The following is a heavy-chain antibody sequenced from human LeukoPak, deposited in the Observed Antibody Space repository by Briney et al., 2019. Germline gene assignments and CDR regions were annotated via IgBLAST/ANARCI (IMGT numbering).Heavy chain of an antibody. Sequence: SETLSLTCTVSGGSISSYYWSWIRQPPGKRLEWIGYIYTSGSTNYNPSLKSRVTISVDTSKNQFSLKLSSVTAADTAVYYCAKGYSGYLFDYWGQGTLVTVSS. CDR3: AKGYSGYLFDY. CDR1: GGSISSYY. V-gene: IGHV4-4*09. D-gene: IGHD5-12*01. CDR2: IYTSGST. J-gene: IGHJ4*02.